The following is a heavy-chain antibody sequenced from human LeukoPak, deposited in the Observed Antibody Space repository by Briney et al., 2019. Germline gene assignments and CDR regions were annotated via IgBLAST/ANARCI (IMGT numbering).Heavy chain of an antibody. CDR2: IIPIFGTA. CDR1: GGTFSSYA. CDR3: AARGGSGGYHFDY. J-gene: IGHJ4*02. V-gene: IGHV1-69*06. D-gene: IGHD3-10*01. Sequence: ASVKVSCKASGGTFSSYAISWVRQAPGQGLEWMGGIIPIFGTANYAQKFQGRVTITADKSTSTAYMELSSLRSEDTAVYYCAARGGSGGYHFDYWGQGTLVTVSS.